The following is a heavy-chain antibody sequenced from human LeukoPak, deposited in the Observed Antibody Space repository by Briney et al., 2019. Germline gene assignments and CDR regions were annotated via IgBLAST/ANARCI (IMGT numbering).Heavy chain of an antibody. V-gene: IGHV1-2*02. CDR3: AISPYYYGSGTPPADY. D-gene: IGHD3-10*01. J-gene: IGHJ4*02. CDR2: INPNSGGT. CDR1: GYTFTSYY. Sequence: GASVKVSCKASGYTFTSYYMHWVRQAPGQGLEWMGWINPNSGGTNYAQKFQGRVTMTRDTSISTAYMELSRLRSDDTAVYYCAISPYYYGSGTPPADYWGQGTLVTVSS.